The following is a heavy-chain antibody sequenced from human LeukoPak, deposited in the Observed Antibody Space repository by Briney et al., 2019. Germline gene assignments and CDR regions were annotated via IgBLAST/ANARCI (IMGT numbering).Heavy chain of an antibody. J-gene: IGHJ4*02. D-gene: IGHD3-10*01. CDR3: ATTLGTMVRGVIKDY. CDR1: GGSFSGYY. V-gene: IGHV4-34*01. CDR2: INHSGST. Sequence: SETLSLTCAVYGGSFSGYYWSWIRQPPGKWLEWIGEINHSGSTDYNPSLKSRVPISVDTSKNQFSLKLSSVTAADTAVYYCATTLGTMVRGVIKDYWGQGTLVTVSS.